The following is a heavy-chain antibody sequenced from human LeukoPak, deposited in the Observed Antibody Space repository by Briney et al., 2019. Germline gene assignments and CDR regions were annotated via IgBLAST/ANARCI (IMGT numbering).Heavy chain of an antibody. CDR1: GFTFSSYE. CDR3: ARVLGAYYYMDV. CDR2: ISSSGSTI. J-gene: IGHJ6*03. Sequence: GGSLRLSCAASGFTFSSYEMNWVRQAPGKGLEWVSYISSSGSTIYYADSVKGRFTISGDKAKNSLYLQMNSLRAEDTAVYYCARVLGAYYYMDVWGKGTTVTISS. V-gene: IGHV3-48*03. D-gene: IGHD3-16*01.